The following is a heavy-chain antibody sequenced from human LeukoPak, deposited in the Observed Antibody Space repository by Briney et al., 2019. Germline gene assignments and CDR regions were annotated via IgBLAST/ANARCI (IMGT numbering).Heavy chain of an antibody. CDR1: GFTFDDYR. D-gene: IGHD2-8*01. Sequence: GSLRLSCSASGFTFDDYRMCWVGQALGMGLEWVSGFSWNGSSTGYADSVKGRFTSSRDNANNSLYLQMNSLRAEDTALYYCARVPLMVYDNWFDPWGQGTLSPSPQ. J-gene: IGHJ5*02. CDR2: FSWNGSST. V-gene: IGHV3-20*04. CDR3: ARVPLMVYDNWFDP.